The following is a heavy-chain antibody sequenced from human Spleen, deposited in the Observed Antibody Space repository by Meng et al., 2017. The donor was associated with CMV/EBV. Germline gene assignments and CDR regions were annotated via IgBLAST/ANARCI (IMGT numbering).Heavy chain of an antibody. CDR3: ARLLVVTPSYGMDV. CDR1: GGSISSYY. D-gene: IGHD3-22*01. CDR2: IYYSGST. V-gene: IGHV4-59*12. J-gene: IGHJ6*02. Sequence: SETLSLTCTVSGGSISSYYWSWIRQPPGKGLEWIGYIYYSGSTNYNPSLKSRVTISVDTSKNQFSLKLSSVTAADTALYYCARLLVVTPSYGMDVWGQGTTVTVSS.